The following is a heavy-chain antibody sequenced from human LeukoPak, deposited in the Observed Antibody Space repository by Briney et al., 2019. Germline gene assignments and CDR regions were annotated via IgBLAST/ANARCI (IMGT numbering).Heavy chain of an antibody. CDR2: ISYDGSNK. Sequence: GGSLRLSCAASGFTFSSYGMHWVRQAPGKGLEWVAVISYDGSNKYYADSVKGRFTISRDNSKNTLYLQMNSLRAEDTAVYYCARGQDDRSGTFDYWGQGILVTVSS. V-gene: IGHV3-30*03. J-gene: IGHJ4*02. CDR3: ARGQDDRSGTFDY. CDR1: GFTFSSYG. D-gene: IGHD3-22*01.